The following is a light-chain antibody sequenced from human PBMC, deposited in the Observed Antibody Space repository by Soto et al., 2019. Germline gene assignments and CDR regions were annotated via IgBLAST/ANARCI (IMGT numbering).Light chain of an antibody. CDR3: HQYNNCRNK. J-gene: IGKJ1*01. CDR1: QSVSSN. CDR2: GAS. V-gene: IGKV3-15*01. Sequence: EIVMTQSPATLSVSPGERATLSCRASQSVSSNLAWYQQKPGQAPRLLISGASTRATGIPARLSGSGSRTEFTLTISSLQSEYLAVYYCHQYNNCRNKVGPGTKVDSK.